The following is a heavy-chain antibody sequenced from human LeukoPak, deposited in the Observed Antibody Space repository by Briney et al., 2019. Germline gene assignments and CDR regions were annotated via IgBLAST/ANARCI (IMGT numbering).Heavy chain of an antibody. V-gene: IGHV3-23*01. D-gene: IGHD3-9*01. J-gene: IGHJ4*02. CDR2: ISGSGGST. CDR3: ASRRRGNIFWVRYFDWLLSTY. Sequence: PGGSLRLLCAACGFTFSSYAMIGVRQAPGKALEWVSAISGSGGSTYYADCVKGRFTISRDNSKNTRYLQMNSLRAEDTAVYYCASRRRGNIFWVRYFDWLLSTYWGQGTLVTVSS. CDR1: GFTFSSYA.